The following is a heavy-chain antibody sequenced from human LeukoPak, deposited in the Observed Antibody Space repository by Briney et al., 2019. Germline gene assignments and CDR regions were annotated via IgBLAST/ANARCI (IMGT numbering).Heavy chain of an antibody. CDR3: AKSQGCSGGSCYVPLMGEYYFDY. CDR1: GFTFSSYG. J-gene: IGHJ4*02. Sequence: GGSLRLSCAASGFTFSSYGMHWVRQAPGKGLEWVAVISYDGRNKYYADSVKGRFTISRDNSKNTLYLQMNSLRAEDTAVYYCAKSQGCSGGSCYVPLMGEYYFDYWGQGTLVTVSS. D-gene: IGHD2-15*01. CDR2: ISYDGRNK. V-gene: IGHV3-30*18.